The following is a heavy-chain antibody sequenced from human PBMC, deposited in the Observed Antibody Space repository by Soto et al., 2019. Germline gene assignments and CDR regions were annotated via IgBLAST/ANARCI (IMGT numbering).Heavy chain of an antibody. Sequence: ASVKVSCKASGYTFTSYAMHWVRQAPGQRLEWMGWINAGNGNTKYSQKFQGRVTITRDTSASTAYMELSSLRSEDTAVYYCARDQGTMVRGVIINWFDPWGQGTLVTVSS. CDR1: GYTFTSYA. D-gene: IGHD3-10*01. CDR3: ARDQGTMVRGVIINWFDP. V-gene: IGHV1-3*01. CDR2: INAGNGNT. J-gene: IGHJ5*02.